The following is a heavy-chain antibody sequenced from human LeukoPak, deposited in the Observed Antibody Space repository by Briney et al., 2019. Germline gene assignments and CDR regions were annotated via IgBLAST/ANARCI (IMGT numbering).Heavy chain of an antibody. Sequence: GGSLRLSCAASEVTVTDNYMSWVRQAPGKGLQWVSVIYPGGNLYYADSVKGRFTISRENSKSTVYLQMNSLRPEDTAVYSCARSFFQWNYGSCLDSWGQGTLVTVSS. J-gene: IGHJ4*02. V-gene: IGHV3-66*02. CDR1: EVTVTDNY. CDR2: IYPGGNL. D-gene: IGHD1-7*01. CDR3: ARSFFQWNYGSCLDS.